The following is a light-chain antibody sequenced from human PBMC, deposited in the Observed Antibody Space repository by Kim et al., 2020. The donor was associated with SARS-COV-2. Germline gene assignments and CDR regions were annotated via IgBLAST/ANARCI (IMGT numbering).Light chain of an antibody. J-gene: IGLJ1*01. V-gene: IGLV1-40*01. Sequence: NISGTGSGTNSGAGDDVHWYQQHPGTAHKPHIYDNSNRHSGVPDRFSGSKSGTSDSLAITGLQAEDEDDDYCQSYDSSLSALYVFGTGTKVTVL. CDR1: GTNSGAGDD. CDR3: QSYDSSLSALYV. CDR2: DNS.